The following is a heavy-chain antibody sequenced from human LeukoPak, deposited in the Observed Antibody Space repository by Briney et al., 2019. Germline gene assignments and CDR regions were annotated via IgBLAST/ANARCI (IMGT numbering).Heavy chain of an antibody. V-gene: IGHV3-53*01. CDR2: IYSGGTT. J-gene: IGHJ6*03. Sequence: PGGSLRLSCAASGFTVSSNYMSWVRQAPGKGLEWVSFIYSGGTTFYADSVKGRFTIPRDNSKNTLYLQMNSLSAEDTAVYYCTSVRQGANYYYYMDVWGKGTTVTVSS. D-gene: IGHD3-16*01. CDR3: TSVRQGANYYYYMDV. CDR1: GFTVSSNY.